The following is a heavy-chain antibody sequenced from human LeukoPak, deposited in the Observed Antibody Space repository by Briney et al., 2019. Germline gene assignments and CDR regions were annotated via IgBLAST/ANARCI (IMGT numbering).Heavy chain of an antibody. J-gene: IGHJ5*02. CDR3: ARDGVATVVDGGDWFDP. CDR2: ISAYNGNT. CDR1: GYTFTSYG. D-gene: IGHD4-23*01. V-gene: IGHV1-18*01. Sequence: ASVKVSCKASGYTFTSYGISWVRQAPGQGLEWMGWISAYNGNTNYAQKLQGRVTMTTDTSTSTAYMELRSLRSDDTAVYYCARDGVATVVDGGDWFDPWGQGTLVTVSS.